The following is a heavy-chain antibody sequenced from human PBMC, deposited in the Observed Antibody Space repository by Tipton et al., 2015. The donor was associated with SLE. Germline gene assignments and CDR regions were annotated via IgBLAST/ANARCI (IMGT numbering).Heavy chain of an antibody. J-gene: IGHJ4*02. CDR2: IHFDGSNK. Sequence: GSLRLSCEASGFTFSSYGMHWVRQAPGKGLEWVTFIHFDGSNKYSADSVKGRFTISRDNSKNTLFLQMNSLRAEDTAVYYCAKDPLGSSWHNNEGVDYWGQGTLVTVSS. V-gene: IGHV3-30*02. CDR1: GFTFSSYG. CDR3: AKDPLGSSWHNNEGVDY. D-gene: IGHD6-13*01.